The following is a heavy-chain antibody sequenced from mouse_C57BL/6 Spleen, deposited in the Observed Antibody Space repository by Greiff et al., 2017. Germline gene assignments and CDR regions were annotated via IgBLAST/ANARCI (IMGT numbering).Heavy chain of an antibody. CDR2: INPSTGGT. CDR3: ARRADGYPFAY. Sequence: EVKLQQSGPELVKPGASVKISCKASGYSFTGYYMNWVKQSPEKSLEWIGEINPSTGGTTYNQKFKAKATLTVDKSSSTAYMQLKSLTSEDSAVYYCARRADGYPFAYWGQGTLVTVSA. V-gene: IGHV1-42*01. D-gene: IGHD2-3*01. CDR1: GYSFTGYY. J-gene: IGHJ3*01.